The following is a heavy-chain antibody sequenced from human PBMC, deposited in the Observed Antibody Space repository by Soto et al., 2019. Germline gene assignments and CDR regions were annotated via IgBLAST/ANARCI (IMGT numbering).Heavy chain of an antibody. CDR1: KFTFSSYW. CDR3: ARDGSRYCSSTSCLSGYYYYGMDV. CDR2: IDPDGSTT. V-gene: IGHV3-74*01. D-gene: IGHD2-2*01. J-gene: IGHJ6*02. Sequence: GGSLRLSCAASKFTFSSYWMHWVRQAPGKGLVWVSRIDPDGSTTYYADSVKGRFTISRDNAKNTLYLQMNGLRAEDTAVYYCARDGSRYCSSTSCLSGYYYYGMDVWGQGTTVTASS.